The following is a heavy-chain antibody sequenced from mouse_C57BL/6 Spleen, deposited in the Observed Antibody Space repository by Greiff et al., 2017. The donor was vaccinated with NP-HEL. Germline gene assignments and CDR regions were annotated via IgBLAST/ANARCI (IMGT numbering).Heavy chain of an antibody. CDR2: ISSGSSTI. CDR1: GFTFSDYG. CDR3: ARNDYDYDDYAMDY. D-gene: IGHD2-4*01. Sequence: EVMLVESGGGLVKPGGSLKLSCAASGFTFSDYGMHWVRQAPEKGLEWVAYISSGSSTIYYADTVKGRFPISRDNAKNTLFLQMTSLRSEDTAMYYCARNDYDYDDYAMDYWGQGTSVTVSS. J-gene: IGHJ4*01. V-gene: IGHV5-17*01.